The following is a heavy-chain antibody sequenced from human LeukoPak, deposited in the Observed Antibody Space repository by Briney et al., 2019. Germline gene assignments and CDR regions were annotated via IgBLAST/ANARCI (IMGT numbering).Heavy chain of an antibody. CDR2: ICSNGTNK. Sequence: KSLTLTRAASGFTFSSYDMHWIRQPPGKGLEWVADICSNGTNKYYSDSVKGRFTISRDNSKTTLYLQMNSLRAEDTAVYYCARGSLLAFDIWGQGTMVTVSS. CDR1: GFTFSSYD. CDR3: ARGSLLAFDI. J-gene: IGHJ3*02. V-gene: IGHV3-33*01.